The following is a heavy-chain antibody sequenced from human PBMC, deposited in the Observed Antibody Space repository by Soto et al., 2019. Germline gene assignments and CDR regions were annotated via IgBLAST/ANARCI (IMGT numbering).Heavy chain of an antibody. CDR1: GYTFPRYG. D-gene: IGHD3-22*01. CDR3: ARDLRYYDSSGYYYFDY. Sequence: ASLKVSCKASGYTFPRYGISWVRQAPVQVLEWMGWISAYNGNTNYAQKLQGRVTMTTDTSTSTAYMELRSLRSDDTAVYYCARDLRYYDSSGYYYFDYWGQGNLVTASS. CDR2: ISAYNGNT. J-gene: IGHJ4*02. V-gene: IGHV1-18*04.